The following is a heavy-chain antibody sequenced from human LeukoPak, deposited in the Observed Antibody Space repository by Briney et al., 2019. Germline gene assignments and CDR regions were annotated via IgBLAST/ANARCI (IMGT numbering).Heavy chain of an antibody. V-gene: IGHV3-11*04. CDR1: GFTFSSYA. Sequence: PGGSLRLSCAASGFTFSSYAMSWIRQAPGKGLEWVSYISSSGSTIYYADSVKGRFTISRDNAKNSLYLQMNSLRAEDTAVYYCASGGHSSSSEPILNAFDIWGQGTMVTVSS. J-gene: IGHJ3*02. CDR2: ISSSGSTI. CDR3: ASGGHSSSSEPILNAFDI. D-gene: IGHD6-6*01.